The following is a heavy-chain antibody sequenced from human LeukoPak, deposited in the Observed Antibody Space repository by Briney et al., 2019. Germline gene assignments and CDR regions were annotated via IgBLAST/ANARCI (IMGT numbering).Heavy chain of an antibody. V-gene: IGHV4-59*08. Sequence: SETLSLTCTVSGGSLSSYYWSWIRQPPGKGLEWIGYIYYSGSTNYNPSLKSRVTISVDTSKNQFSLKLSSVTAADTAVYYCARPYSSSWYYFDYWGQGTLVTVSS. CDR3: ARPYSSSWYYFDY. CDR1: GGSLSSYY. CDR2: IYYSGST. D-gene: IGHD6-13*01. J-gene: IGHJ4*02.